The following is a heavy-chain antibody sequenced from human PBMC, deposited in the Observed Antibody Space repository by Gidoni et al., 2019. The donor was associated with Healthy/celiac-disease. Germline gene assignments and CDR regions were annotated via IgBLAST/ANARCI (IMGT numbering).Heavy chain of an antibody. CDR2: ISYDGSNK. V-gene: IGHV3-30*18. J-gene: IGHJ4*02. CDR1: GFTSSSYG. D-gene: IGHD6-13*01. Sequence: QVQRVESGGGVAQPGRSRRLSCAASGFTSSSYGMHWVRQAPGKGLEWVAVISYDGSNKYYADSVKGRFTISRDNSKNTLYLQMNSLRAEDTAVYYCAKEFRYSSSWGDYWGQGTLVTVSS. CDR3: AKEFRYSSSWGDY.